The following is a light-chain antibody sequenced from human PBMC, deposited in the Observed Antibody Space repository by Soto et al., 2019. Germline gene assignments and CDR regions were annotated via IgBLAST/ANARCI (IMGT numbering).Light chain of an antibody. CDR2: DAS. CDR1: QSINRW. CDR3: QQYNSYLYT. Sequence: GDRVTITCRASQSINRWLAWYQQKPGKAPKLLINDASSLESGVPSRFSVSGSGTEFTLTISSLQPDDSATYYCQQYNSYLYTFGQGTKLEIK. V-gene: IGKV1-5*01. J-gene: IGKJ2*01.